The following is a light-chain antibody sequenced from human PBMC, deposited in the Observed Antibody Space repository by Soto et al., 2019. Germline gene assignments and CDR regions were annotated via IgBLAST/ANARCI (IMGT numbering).Light chain of an antibody. Sequence: QSVLTQPPSASGTPGQRVTISCSGSSSNVGSYYVYWYQQLPGTAPKLLIYRNNQRPSGVPDRFSGSKSGTSASLAISGLWSEDEADYYCAAWDDRLSGPGVVFGGGTKVTVL. CDR2: RNN. V-gene: IGLV1-47*03. J-gene: IGLJ2*01. CDR3: AAWDDRLSGPGVV. CDR1: SSNVGSYY.